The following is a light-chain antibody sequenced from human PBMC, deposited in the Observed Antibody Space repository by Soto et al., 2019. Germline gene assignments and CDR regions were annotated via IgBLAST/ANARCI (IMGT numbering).Light chain of an antibody. Sequence: EIVLTQSPGTLSLSPGERATVSCRASQSVGSDYLAWYRQKPGQAPRLLIYGASSRAIGIPDRFSGSGSGTDVTLTISSLEPEECAEYYCQQNGSSPLTFGGGAKVEIK. CDR3: QQNGSSPLT. J-gene: IGKJ4*01. CDR2: GAS. V-gene: IGKV3-20*01. CDR1: QSVGSDY.